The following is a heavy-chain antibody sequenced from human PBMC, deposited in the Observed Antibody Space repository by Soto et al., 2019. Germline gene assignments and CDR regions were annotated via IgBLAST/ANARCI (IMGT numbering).Heavy chain of an antibody. J-gene: IGHJ4*02. CDR2: IWYDGSNK. V-gene: IGHV3-33*01. CDR3: ARDESGHSSSSAY. D-gene: IGHD6-6*01. CDR1: GFTFSSYG. Sequence: SLRLSCAAYGFTFSSYGVHWVRQAPGKGLEWVAVIWYDGSNKYYADSVKGRFTISRDNSKNTLYLQMNSLRAEDTAVYYCARDESGHSSSSAYWGQGTLVTVSS.